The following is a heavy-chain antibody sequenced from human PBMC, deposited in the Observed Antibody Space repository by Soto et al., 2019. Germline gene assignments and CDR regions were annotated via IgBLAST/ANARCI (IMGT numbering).Heavy chain of an antibody. CDR1: GFTVSSKY. J-gene: IGHJ6*03. CDR2: IYSGGDT. Sequence: EVQLAESGGGLVQPGGSLRLSCAASGFTVSSKYMSWVRQAPGGGLECVLVIYSGGDTYYADSVKGRFTISRDNSKNTLYLQMNSLRAEDTAVYYCAVLYGDYVNYYYMDVWGKGTTVTVSS. D-gene: IGHD4-17*01. CDR3: AVLYGDYVNYYYMDV. V-gene: IGHV3-66*01.